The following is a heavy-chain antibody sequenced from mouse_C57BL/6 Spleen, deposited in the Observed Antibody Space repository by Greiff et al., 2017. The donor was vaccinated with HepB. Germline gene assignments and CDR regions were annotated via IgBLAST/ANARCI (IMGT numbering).Heavy chain of an antibody. CDR3: ARSGVLEATDY. V-gene: IGHV1-26*01. Sequence: EVQLQQSGPELVKPGASVKISCKASGYTFTDYYMNWVKQSHGKSLEWIGDINPNNGGTSYNQKFKGKATLTVDKSSSTAYMELRSLTSEDSAVYYCARSGVLEATDYWGQGTSVTVSS. CDR1: GYTFTDYY. D-gene: IGHD2-14*01. CDR2: INPNNGGT. J-gene: IGHJ4*01.